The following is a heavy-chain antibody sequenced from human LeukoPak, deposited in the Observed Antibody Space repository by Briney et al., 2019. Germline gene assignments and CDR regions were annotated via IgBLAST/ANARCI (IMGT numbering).Heavy chain of an antibody. Sequence: PGGSLILSCAASGFTFSSYWMHWVRQAPGKGLVWVSRINSDGSSTSYADSVKGRFTISRDNAKNTLYLQMNSLRAEDTAVYYCARDRGDYYYFDYWGQGTLVTVSS. D-gene: IGHD4-17*01. J-gene: IGHJ4*02. CDR2: INSDGSST. V-gene: IGHV3-74*01. CDR1: GFTFSSYW. CDR3: ARDRGDYYYFDY.